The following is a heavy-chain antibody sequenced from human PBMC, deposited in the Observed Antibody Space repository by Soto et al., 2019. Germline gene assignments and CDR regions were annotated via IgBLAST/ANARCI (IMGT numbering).Heavy chain of an antibody. CDR1: GYTFTSYG. J-gene: IGHJ5*02. CDR2: ISAYNGNT. D-gene: IGHD2-15*01. V-gene: IGHV1-18*01. CDR3: ARDXNCSGGSCYSAWSWFDP. Sequence: ASVKVSCKASGYTFTSYGISWVRQAPGQGLEWMGWISAYNGNTNYAQKLQGRVTMTTDTSTSTAYMELRSLRSDDTAVYYCARDXNCSGGSCYSAWSWFDPWGLGTLVTVSS.